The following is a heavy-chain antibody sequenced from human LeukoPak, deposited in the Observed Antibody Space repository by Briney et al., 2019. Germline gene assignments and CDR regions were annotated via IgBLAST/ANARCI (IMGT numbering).Heavy chain of an antibody. CDR3: ARDRAASYYYGMDV. Sequence: SETLSLTCTVSGGSISSGGYYWSWIRQHPGKGLEWIGYIYYSGSTYYNPSLKSRVTISVDTSKNQFSLKLSSVTAADTAVYYCARDRAASYYYGMDVWGQGTTVTVSS. CDR1: GGSISSGGYY. CDR2: IYYSGST. V-gene: IGHV4-31*03. D-gene: IGHD6-13*01. J-gene: IGHJ6*02.